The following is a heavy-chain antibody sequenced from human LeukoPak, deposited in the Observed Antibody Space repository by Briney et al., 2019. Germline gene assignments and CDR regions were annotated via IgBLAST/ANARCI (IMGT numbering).Heavy chain of an antibody. CDR2: IYYSGST. D-gene: IGHD4-17*01. CDR3: ARNHPDYGVDY. J-gene: IGHJ4*02. V-gene: IGHV4-30-4*01. Sequence: SSETLSLTCTVSGGSISSGDYYWSWISQPPGKGLEWIGYIYYSGSTYYNPSLKSRVTISVDTSKNQFSLKLSSVTAADTAVYYCARNHPDYGVDYWGQGTLVTVSS. CDR1: GGSISSGDYY.